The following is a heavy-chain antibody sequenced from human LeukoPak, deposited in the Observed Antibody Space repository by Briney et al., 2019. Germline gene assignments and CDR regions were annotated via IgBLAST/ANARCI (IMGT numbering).Heavy chain of an antibody. CDR1: GGSFSGYY. D-gene: IGHD6-19*01. J-gene: IGHJ1*01. Sequence: SETLSLTCAVYGGSFSGYYWSWIRHPPGKGLEWIGEINHSGSTNYNPSLKSRVTISVDTSKNQFSLKLSSVTAEDTAVYYCARESLYSSGREVYFQHWGQGTLVTVSS. CDR2: INHSGST. V-gene: IGHV4-34*01. CDR3: ARESLYSSGREVYFQH.